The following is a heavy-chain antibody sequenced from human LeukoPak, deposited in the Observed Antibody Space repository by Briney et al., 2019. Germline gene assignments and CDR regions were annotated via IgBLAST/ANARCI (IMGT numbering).Heavy chain of an antibody. V-gene: IGHV1-46*01. CDR1: GYTFTSYY. CDR3: ARGIAESDYYYYMDV. J-gene: IGHJ6*03. D-gene: IGHD6-13*01. CDR2: INPSGGST. Sequence: ASVKVSCKASGYTFTSYYTHWVRQAPGQGLEWMGIINPSGGSTSYAQKFQGRVTMTRDMYTSTVYMELSSLRSEDTAVYYCARGIAESDYYYYMDVWGKGTTVTVSS.